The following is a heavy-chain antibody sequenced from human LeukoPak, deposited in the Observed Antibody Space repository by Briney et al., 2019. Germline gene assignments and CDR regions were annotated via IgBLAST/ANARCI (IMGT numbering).Heavy chain of an antibody. J-gene: IGHJ4*02. Sequence: ASVKVSCKASGYTFTTFYIHWVRQAPGQGLECMGWINPNSIDTNDAQKFQGRVTMTRDTSISTAYMELSALTSDDTAIYYCARGGYNGWSTLDYWGQGTLVTVSS. D-gene: IGHD6-19*01. CDR1: GYTFTTFY. CDR2: INPNSIDT. V-gene: IGHV1-2*02. CDR3: ARGGYNGWSTLDY.